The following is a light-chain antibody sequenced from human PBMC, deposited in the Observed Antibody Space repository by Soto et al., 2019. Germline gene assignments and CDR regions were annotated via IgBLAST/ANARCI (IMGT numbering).Light chain of an antibody. CDR2: DAS. V-gene: IGKV3-11*01. J-gene: IGKJ4*01. CDR3: QQRSNWPSLT. Sequence: EIVLTQSPATLSLSPGERATLSCRASQSVSSYLAWYQQKPGQAPRLLIYDASNRATGIPARFSGSGSGTDFTLTISRLEPEDFAVYYCQQRSNWPSLTCGGGTKVAIK. CDR1: QSVSSY.